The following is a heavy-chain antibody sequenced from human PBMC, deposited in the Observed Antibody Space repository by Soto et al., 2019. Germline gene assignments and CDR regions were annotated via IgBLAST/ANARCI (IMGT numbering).Heavy chain of an antibody. V-gene: IGHV4-34*01. J-gene: IGHJ4*02. CDR2: IXXXGXT. CDR1: GGSFNTYY. D-gene: IGHD6-13*01. Sequence: SETLSLTCAVYGGSFNTYYWSWIRQPPGKGLEWXGXIXXXGXTXXXPXXXXRVTISVDTSKNQFSLKLASVTAADTAVYFCARGRKEYSSSWYVDWGQGTLVTVSS. CDR3: ARGRKEYSSSWYVD.